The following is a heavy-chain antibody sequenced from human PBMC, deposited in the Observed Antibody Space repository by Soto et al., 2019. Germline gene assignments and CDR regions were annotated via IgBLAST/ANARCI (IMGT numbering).Heavy chain of an antibody. V-gene: IGHV4-59*08. CDR1: GGSISSYY. D-gene: IGHD6-13*01. J-gene: IGHJ4*02. CDR2: IYYSGGT. CDR3: ARATVSGGSSWDFDY. Sequence: SETLSLTCTVSGGSISSYYGSWIRQPPGKGLEWIGYIYYSGGTNYNPSLKSRVTISVDTSKNQFSLKLSSVTAADTAVYYCARATVSGGSSWDFDYWGQGTLVTVSS.